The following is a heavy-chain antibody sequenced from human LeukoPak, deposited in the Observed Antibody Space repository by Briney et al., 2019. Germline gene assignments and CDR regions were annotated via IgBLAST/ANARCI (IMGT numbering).Heavy chain of an antibody. Sequence: GGSLRLSCAASGFIFSHYGMHWVRQAPGKGLEWVAVIQNDASTENFADSVKGRFTISRDNSKNTVFLQMNSLRAEDTAVYYCARSQDYGGNSVADYWGQGTLVTVSS. J-gene: IGHJ4*02. D-gene: IGHD4-23*01. CDR3: ARSQDYGGNSVADY. CDR1: GFIFSHYG. CDR2: IQNDASTE. V-gene: IGHV3-33*05.